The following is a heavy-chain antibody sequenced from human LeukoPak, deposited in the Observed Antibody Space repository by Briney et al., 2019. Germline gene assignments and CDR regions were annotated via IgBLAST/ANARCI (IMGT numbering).Heavy chain of an antibody. Sequence: GGSLRLSCATSEFTFSAYAMHWIRQAPGRGLEWVAFVRYGGNIKYYADSVKGRFTISRDNPKNTLYLQMNSLRAEDTAVYYCAKDRGYCSSTSCPHDYWGQGTLVTVSS. CDR1: EFTFSAYA. D-gene: IGHD2-2*01. V-gene: IGHV3-30*02. CDR2: VRYGGNIK. J-gene: IGHJ4*02. CDR3: AKDRGYCSSTSCPHDY.